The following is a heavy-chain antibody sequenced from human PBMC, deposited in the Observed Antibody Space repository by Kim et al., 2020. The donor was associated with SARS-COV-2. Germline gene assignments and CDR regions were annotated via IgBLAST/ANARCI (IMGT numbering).Heavy chain of an antibody. J-gene: IGHJ3*02. D-gene: IGHD3-16*01. CDR1: GGSISSYY. CDR2: IYYTGGT. Sequence: SETLSLTCSVSGGSISSYYWSWIRQPQGSELEWVGYIYYTGGTNYNPYLQSRVTISLDTSKNQFSLKLSSDNTAATAGYFSGRGGTVQNAFVIWGYGTMV. CDR3: GRGGTVQNAFVI. V-gene: IGHV4-59*13.